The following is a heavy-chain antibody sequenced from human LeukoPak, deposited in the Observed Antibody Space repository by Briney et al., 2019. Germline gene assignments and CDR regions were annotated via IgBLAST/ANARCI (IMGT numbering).Heavy chain of an antibody. CDR1: GFTFDDYA. V-gene: IGHV3-43*02. D-gene: IGHD6-13*01. CDR3: AKVYVGSWYAYDH. Sequence: PGGSLRLSCTASGFTFDDYAMHWVRQAPAKGLEWVSLISGDGGTTDYADPVKGRFTISRDNRRNSLYLHMNSLRTEDTALYFCAKVYVGSWYAYDHWGQGTLVTVSS. CDR2: ISGDGGTT. J-gene: IGHJ4*02.